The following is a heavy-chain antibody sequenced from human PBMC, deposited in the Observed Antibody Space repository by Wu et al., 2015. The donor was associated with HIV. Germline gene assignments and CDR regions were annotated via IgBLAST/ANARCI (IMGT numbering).Heavy chain of an antibody. D-gene: IGHD6-13*01. CDR1: GYTFTSYD. CDR2: MNPNSGNT. CDR3: ASPLVSAAGTPHYYYYGMDV. Sequence: QVQLVQSGAEVKKPGASVKVSCKASGYTFTSYDINWVRQATGQGLEWMGWMNPNSGNTGYAQKFQGRVTMTRNTSISTAYMELSSLRSEDTAVYYCASPLVSAAGTPHYYYYGMDVWGQGTTVTVSS. V-gene: IGHV1-8*01. J-gene: IGHJ6*02.